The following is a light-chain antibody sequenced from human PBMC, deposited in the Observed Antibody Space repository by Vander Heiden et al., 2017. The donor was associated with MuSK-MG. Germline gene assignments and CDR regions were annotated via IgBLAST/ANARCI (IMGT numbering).Light chain of an antibody. V-gene: IGKV3-15*01. CDR3: QQYNNWPPVT. J-gene: IGKJ2*01. Sequence: EIVMTHSPATLSVSPGERATLSCRASQSVSSNLAWYQQKPGQAPRLLIYGASTRATGIPARFSGSGYGTEFTLTISSLQSEDFAVYYCQQYNNWPPVTFGQGTKLEIK. CDR1: QSVSSN. CDR2: GAS.